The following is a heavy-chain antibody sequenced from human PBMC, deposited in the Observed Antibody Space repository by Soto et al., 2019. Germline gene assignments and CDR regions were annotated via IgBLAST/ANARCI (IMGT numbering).Heavy chain of an antibody. CDR3: ARAGRWVRGYYFDY. CDR1: GGTFSSYT. J-gene: IGHJ4*02. V-gene: IGHV1-69*02. D-gene: IGHD3-16*01. CDR2: IIPILGIA. Sequence: QVQLVQSGAEVKKPGSSVKVSCKASGGTFSSYTISWVRQAPGQGLEWMGRIIPILGIANYAQKFQGRVTITADKSTSTAYMELSSLRSEDTAVYYCARAGRWVRGYYFDYWGQGTLVTVSS.